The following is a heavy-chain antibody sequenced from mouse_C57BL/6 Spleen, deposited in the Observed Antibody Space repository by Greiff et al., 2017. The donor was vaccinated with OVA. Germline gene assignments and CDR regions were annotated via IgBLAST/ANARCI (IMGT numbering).Heavy chain of an antibody. D-gene: IGHD3-3*01. V-gene: IGHV3-6*01. CDR2: ISYDGSN. CDR3: AQLSEDFDY. Sequence: EVKLMESGPGLVKPSQSLSLTCSVTGYSITSGYYWNWIRQFPGNKLEWMGYISYDGSNNYNPSLKNRISITRDTSKNQFFLKLNSVTTEDTATYYCAQLSEDFDYWGQGTTLTVSS. CDR1: GYSITSGYY. J-gene: IGHJ2*01.